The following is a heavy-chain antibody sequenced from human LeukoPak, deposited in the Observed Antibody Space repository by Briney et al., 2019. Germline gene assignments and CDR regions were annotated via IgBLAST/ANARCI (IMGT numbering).Heavy chain of an antibody. J-gene: IGHJ4*02. Sequence: GSLRLSCAASGFTFRTYWMSWVRQAPGKGREWIGSIYYSGSTYYNPSLKSRVTISVDTSKNQFSLKLSSVTAADTAVYYCARGEGAHLVLFDYWGQGTLVTVSS. CDR3: ARGEGAHLVLFDY. D-gene: IGHD6-13*01. CDR2: IYYSGST. V-gene: IGHV4-38-2*01. CDR1: GFTFRTYW.